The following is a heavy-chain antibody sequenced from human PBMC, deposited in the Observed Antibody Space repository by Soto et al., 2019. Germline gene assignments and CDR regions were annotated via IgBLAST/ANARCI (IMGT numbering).Heavy chain of an antibody. J-gene: IGHJ4*02. CDR1: GYTFTGYY. V-gene: IGHV1-2*04. D-gene: IGHD3-3*01. CDR2: INPNSGGT. Sequence: ASVKVSCKASGYTFTGYYMHWVRQAPGQGLEWMGWINPNSGGTNYAQKFQGWVTMTRDTSISTAYMELSRLRSDDTAVYYCARGYDFWSGPYYFDYWGQGTLVTVSP. CDR3: ARGYDFWSGPYYFDY.